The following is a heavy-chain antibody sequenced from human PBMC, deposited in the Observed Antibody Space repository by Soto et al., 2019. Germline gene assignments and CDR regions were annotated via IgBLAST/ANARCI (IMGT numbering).Heavy chain of an antibody. CDR1: GGTFSSYT. J-gene: IGHJ3*01. Sequence: QIQLVQSGAEVKKPGSSVKVSCKASGGTFSSYTISWVRQAPGQGLEWMGRIIPILGIANYAQKFQGRVTITADKSTSTAYMELSSLRSEDTAVYYCALGSGTVTTLSGDAFDVWGQGTMVTVSS. D-gene: IGHD4-17*01. CDR3: ALGSGTVTTLSGDAFDV. CDR2: IIPILGIA. V-gene: IGHV1-69*02.